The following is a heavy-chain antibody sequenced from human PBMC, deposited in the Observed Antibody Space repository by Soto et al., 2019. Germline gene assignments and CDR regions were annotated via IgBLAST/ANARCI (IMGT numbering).Heavy chain of an antibody. Sequence: SETLSLTCSVSGDSISSADYFWTWIRQSPGKGLEWMGYIFHSGTTYYNPSLKGHLRISIENSKNQFSLRLTSVTAADPAVYFCAREPYLPKARNDFWGTRTLGTASS. CDR1: GDSISSADYF. CDR3: AREPYLPKARNDF. V-gene: IGHV4-30-4*01. CDR2: IFHSGTT. J-gene: IGHJ4*02.